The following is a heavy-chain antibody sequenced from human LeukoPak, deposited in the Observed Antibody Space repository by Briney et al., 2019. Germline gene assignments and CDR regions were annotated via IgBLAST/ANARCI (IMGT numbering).Heavy chain of an antibody. V-gene: IGHV3-7*01. D-gene: IGHD4/OR15-4a*01. CDR2: IKQDGSEK. CDR3: ASDYGDPSGSN. J-gene: IGHJ4*02. Sequence: GGSLRLSCAASGFTFSAYWMTWVRQAPGKGLEWVAIIKQDGSEKYYVDSVKGRFTISRDNAKNSLYLQMNSLRAEDTAVYYCASDYGDPSGSNWGQGTLVTVSS. CDR1: GFTFSAYW.